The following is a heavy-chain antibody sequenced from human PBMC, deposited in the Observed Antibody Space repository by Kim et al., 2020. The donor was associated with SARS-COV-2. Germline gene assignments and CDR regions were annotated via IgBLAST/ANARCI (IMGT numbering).Heavy chain of an antibody. Sequence: GGSLRLSCAASGFTFSSYWMHWVRQAPGKGLVWVSRISSNGSSTNYADSVKGRFTISRDNAKNTLYLQMNSLRAEDTAVYYCARNNEYSRSVDWFDSWG. V-gene: IGHV3-74*01. D-gene: IGHD6-6*01. J-gene: IGHJ5*01. CDR2: ISSNGSST. CDR1: GFTFSSYW. CDR3: ARNNEYSRSVDWFDS.